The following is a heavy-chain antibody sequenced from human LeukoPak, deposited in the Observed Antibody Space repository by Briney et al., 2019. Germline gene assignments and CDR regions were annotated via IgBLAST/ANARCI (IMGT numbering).Heavy chain of an antibody. V-gene: IGHV4-59*01. D-gene: IGHD5-18*01. CDR2: IYYSGST. CDR1: GGSLSSYY. Sequence: SETLSLTCTVSGGSLSSYYWSWIRHPPGPGLEWIGYIYYSGSTNYNPSLKSRVTISVDTYKNQFSLKLSSVTAADTAVYYCARIVDTAMVSKGYYFDYWGQGTLVTVSS. J-gene: IGHJ4*02. CDR3: ARIVDTAMVSKGYYFDY.